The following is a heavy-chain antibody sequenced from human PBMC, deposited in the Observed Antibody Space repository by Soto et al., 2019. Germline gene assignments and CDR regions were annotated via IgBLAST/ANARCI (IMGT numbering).Heavy chain of an antibody. J-gene: IGHJ4*02. CDR3: EKSWVVGYNGAKNQKGEYYFAY. CDR1: GYSFTSYW. Sequence: GESLKISCKGSGYSFTSYWIGWVRQMPGKGLEWMGIIYPGDSDTRYSPSFQGQVTISADKSISTAYLQWSSLKASDTAMYYWEKSWVVGYNGAKNQKGEYYFAYGGKGTLVPVPS. CDR2: IYPGDSDT. V-gene: IGHV5-51*01. D-gene: IGHD1-20*01.